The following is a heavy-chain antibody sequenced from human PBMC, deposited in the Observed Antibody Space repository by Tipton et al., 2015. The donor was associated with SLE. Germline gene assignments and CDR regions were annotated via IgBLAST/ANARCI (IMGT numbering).Heavy chain of an antibody. V-gene: IGHV4-59*08. Sequence: LRLSCTVSGGSIFSSYWSWIRQTPGKGLEWIGCIDFSGSTNYNPSLRSRVTMSVKSSNSQVSLKLTSVTAADTAVYYCARRMVQGGDALDIWGLGTLVTVSS. J-gene: IGHJ3*02. D-gene: IGHD3-10*01. CDR1: GGSIFSSY. CDR3: ARRMVQGGDALDI. CDR2: IDFSGST.